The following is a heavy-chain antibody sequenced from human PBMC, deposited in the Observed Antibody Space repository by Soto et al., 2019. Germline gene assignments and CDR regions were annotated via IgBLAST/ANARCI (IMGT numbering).Heavy chain of an antibody. Sequence: GGSLRLSCAASGFRFSDLYMTWIRQAPGKGLEWVSKISGDGTTIYYADSVKGRFTVSRDNARNSVYLQMNSLRAEDTAVYYCAREVGSSTSSHYFYYYAMDVWGQGTTVTVSS. J-gene: IGHJ6*02. D-gene: IGHD6-6*01. CDR2: ISGDGTTI. V-gene: IGHV3-11*04. CDR1: GFRFSDLY. CDR3: AREVGSSTSSHYFYYYAMDV.